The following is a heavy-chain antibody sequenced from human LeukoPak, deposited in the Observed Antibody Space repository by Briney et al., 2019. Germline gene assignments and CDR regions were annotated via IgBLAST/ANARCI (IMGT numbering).Heavy chain of an antibody. CDR3: ARVSSSSWWSDY. Sequence: ASVKVSCKASVYTFTSYDINWVRQATGQGLEWMGWMNPNSGNTGYAQKFQGRVTMTRNTSISTAYMELSSLRSEDTAVYYCARVSSSSWWSDYWGQGTLVTVSS. CDR2: MNPNSGNT. J-gene: IGHJ4*02. V-gene: IGHV1-8*01. CDR1: VYTFTSYD. D-gene: IGHD6-13*01.